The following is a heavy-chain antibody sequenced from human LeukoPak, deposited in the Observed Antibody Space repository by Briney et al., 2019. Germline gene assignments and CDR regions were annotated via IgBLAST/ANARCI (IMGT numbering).Heavy chain of an antibody. CDR1: GFTFSTYS. J-gene: IGHJ4*02. CDR2: ISSISSGI. D-gene: IGHD1-14*01. V-gene: IGHV3-48*01. CDR3: AREAVTHFDY. Sequence: GGSLRLSCAASGFTFSTYSMNWIRQAPGKGLEWVSYISSISSGIYYADSVKGRFTISGDNAQNSLYLQMNSLRAEDTAVYYCAREAVTHFDYWGQGTLVTVSS.